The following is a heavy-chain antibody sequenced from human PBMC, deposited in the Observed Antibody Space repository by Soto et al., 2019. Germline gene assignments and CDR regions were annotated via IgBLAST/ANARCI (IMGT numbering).Heavy chain of an antibody. CDR2: IYYSGST. J-gene: IGHJ3*02. D-gene: IGHD1-26*01. Sequence: SETLSLTCTVSGGSISSYYWSWIRQPPGKGLEWIGYIYYSGSTNYNPSLKSRVTISVDTSKNQFSLKLSSVTAADTAVYYCAREGGAKVAFDIWGQGTMVTVSS. CDR3: AREGGAKVAFDI. V-gene: IGHV4-59*01. CDR1: GGSISSYY.